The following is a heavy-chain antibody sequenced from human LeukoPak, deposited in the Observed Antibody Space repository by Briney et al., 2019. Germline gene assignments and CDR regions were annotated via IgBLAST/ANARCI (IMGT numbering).Heavy chain of an antibody. CDR3: AGARLGYCSSTSCSLAY. CDR1: GFTFSNYW. D-gene: IGHD2-2*01. V-gene: IGHV3-7*04. Sequence: GGSLRLSCAASGFTFSNYWMTWVRQAPGKGLEWVANIKQDGSEKYYVDSVKGRITISRDNAKNSLYLQMNSLRAEDTAVYYCAGARLGYCSSTSCSLAYWGQGALVTVSS. J-gene: IGHJ4*02. CDR2: IKQDGSEK.